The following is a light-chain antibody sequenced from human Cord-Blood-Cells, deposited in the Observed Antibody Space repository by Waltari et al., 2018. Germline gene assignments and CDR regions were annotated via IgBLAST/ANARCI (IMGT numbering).Light chain of an antibody. CDR1: SLRSYY. V-gene: IGLV3-19*01. Sequence: SSELTQDPAVPVALGQTVRITCQGDSLRSYYAIWYQQKPGQAPVLVIYGKNNRPSGIPDRFSGSSSGNTASLTITGAQAEDEADYYCNSRDSSGNHVVFGGGTKLTVL. CDR2: GKN. J-gene: IGLJ2*01. CDR3: NSRDSSGNHVV.